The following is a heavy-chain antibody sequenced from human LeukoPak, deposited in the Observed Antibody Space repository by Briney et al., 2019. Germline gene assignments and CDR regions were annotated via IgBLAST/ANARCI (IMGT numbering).Heavy chain of an antibody. J-gene: IGHJ4*02. Sequence: PGGSLRLSCAASGFTFSSYGMHWVRQAPGKGLEWVAVISYDGSDKYSADSVKGRFTISRDNSKNTLYLQMNSLRAEDTAVYYCAKNAYYQGYSYGGIDYWGQGTLVTVSS. V-gene: IGHV3-30*18. CDR1: GFTFSSYG. CDR3: AKNAYYQGYSYGGIDY. CDR2: ISYDGSDK. D-gene: IGHD5-18*01.